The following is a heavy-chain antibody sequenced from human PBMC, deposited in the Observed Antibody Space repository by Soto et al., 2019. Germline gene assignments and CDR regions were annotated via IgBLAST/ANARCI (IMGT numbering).Heavy chain of an antibody. Sequence: QVQLQESGPGLVQPSQTLSLTCSVSGDPVSSGSYYWTWVRQHPVKGLEWIGYIYHTGSTYYNPSLQSRLIMSIDTSKNQFSLHLYSVTAADTAVYFCAAKLGTTRYFDFWGQGSLVAVSS. CDR3: AAKLGTTRYFDF. D-gene: IGHD7-27*01. CDR2: IYHTGST. CDR1: GDPVSSGSYY. J-gene: IGHJ4*02. V-gene: IGHV4-31*03.